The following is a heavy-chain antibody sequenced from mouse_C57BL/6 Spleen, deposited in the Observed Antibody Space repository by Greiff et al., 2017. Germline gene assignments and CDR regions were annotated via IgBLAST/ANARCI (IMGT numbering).Heavy chain of an antibody. CDR1: GFSLTSYG. D-gene: IGHD2-4*01. Sequence: VQGVESGPGLVQPSQSLSITCTVSGFSLTSYGVHWVRQSPGKGLEWLGVIWSGGSTDYNAAFISRLSISKDNSKSQVFFKMNSLQADDTAIYYCARKGMITTLEYYAMDYWGQGTSVTVSS. J-gene: IGHJ4*01. CDR2: IWSGGST. CDR3: ARKGMITTLEYYAMDY. V-gene: IGHV2-2*01.